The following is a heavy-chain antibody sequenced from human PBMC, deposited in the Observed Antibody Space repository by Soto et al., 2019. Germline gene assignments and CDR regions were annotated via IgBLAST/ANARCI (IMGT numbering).Heavy chain of an antibody. D-gene: IGHD7-27*01. V-gene: IGHV3-30-3*01. CDR3: ARDPSRQPWGYFDY. J-gene: IGHJ4*02. Sequence: QVQLVESGGGVVQPGRSLRLSCAASGFTFSSYAMHWVRQAPGKGLEWVAVISYDGSNKYDADSVKGRFTISRDNSKNTLYLQMNSLRAEDTAVYYCARDPSRQPWGYFDYGGQGTLVTVSS. CDR1: GFTFSSYA. CDR2: ISYDGSNK.